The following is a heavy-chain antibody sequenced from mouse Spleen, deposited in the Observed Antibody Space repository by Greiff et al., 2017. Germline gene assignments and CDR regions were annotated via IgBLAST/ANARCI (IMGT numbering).Heavy chain of an antibody. CDR2: INSNGGST. CDR3: ARQGYSKGEYYFDY. D-gene: IGHD2-5*01. CDR1: GFTFSSYA. V-gene: IGHV5-6-2*01. J-gene: IGHJ2*01. Sequence: DVMLVESGGGLVKPGGSLKLSCAASGFTFSSYAMSWVRQTPEKRLEWVAAINSNGGSTYYPDTVKDRFTISRDNAKNTLYLQMSSLRSEDTALYYCARQGYSKGEYYFDYWGQGTTLTVSS.